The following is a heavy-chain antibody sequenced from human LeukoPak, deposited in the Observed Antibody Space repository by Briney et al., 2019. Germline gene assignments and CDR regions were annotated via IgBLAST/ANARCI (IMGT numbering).Heavy chain of an antibody. D-gene: IGHD6-6*01. V-gene: IGHV1-18*01. CDR3: ARRLAASRITDYYYYYYMDV. J-gene: IGHJ6*03. Sequence: VASAKVSCKASGYTFTSYGISWVRQAPGQGLEWMGWISAYNGNTNYAQKLQGRVTMTTDTSTSTAYMELRSLRSDDTAVYYCARRLAASRITDYYYYYYMDVWGKGTTVTVSS. CDR2: ISAYNGNT. CDR1: GYTFTSYG.